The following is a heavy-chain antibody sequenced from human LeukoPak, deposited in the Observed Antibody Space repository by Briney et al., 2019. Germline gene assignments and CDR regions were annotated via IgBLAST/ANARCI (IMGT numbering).Heavy chain of an antibody. D-gene: IGHD3-22*01. V-gene: IGHV4-59*01. CDR2: IYHSGST. CDR3: AGGPGWYDSSVYYYYMDV. Sequence: SETLSLTCTVSGGSISSYYWSWIRQPPGMGLEWIGDIYHSGSTKYNPSLKSRVTISVDTSKNQFSLKLSSVTAADTAVYYCAGGPGWYDSSVYYYYMDVWDKGTTVTVSS. J-gene: IGHJ6*03. CDR1: GGSISSYY.